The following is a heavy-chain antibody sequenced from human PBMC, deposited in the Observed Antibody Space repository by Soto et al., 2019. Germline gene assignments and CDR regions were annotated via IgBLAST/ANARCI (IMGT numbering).Heavy chain of an antibody. CDR3: AGVPLAAMDHQGFDY. CDR2: IYYSGST. CDR1: GGSISSGGYY. D-gene: IGHD5-18*01. V-gene: IGHV4-31*03. J-gene: IGHJ4*02. Sequence: SETLSLTCTVSGGSISSGGYYCSWIRQHPGKGLEWIGYIYYSGSTYYNPSLKSRVTISVDTSKNQFSLKLSSVTAADTAVYYCAGVPLAAMDHQGFDYGGQGALVTVSS.